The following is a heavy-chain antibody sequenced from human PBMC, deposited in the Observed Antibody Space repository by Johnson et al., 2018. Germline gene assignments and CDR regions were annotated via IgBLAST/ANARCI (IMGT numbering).Heavy chain of an antibody. CDR3: ARQAGGTYLSNDASDI. V-gene: IGHV5-51*01. D-gene: IGHD1-26*01. Sequence: EVQLVESGAEVKKPGESLKISCKGSGYSFTSYWIGWVRQMPGKGLEWMGIVYPGDSETRYSPSFQGQVTISADKSISTAYLQWGSLKASDTAMYYCARQAGGTYLSNDASDIWGQGTMVTVSS. CDR1: GYSFTSYW. CDR2: VYPGDSET. J-gene: IGHJ3*02.